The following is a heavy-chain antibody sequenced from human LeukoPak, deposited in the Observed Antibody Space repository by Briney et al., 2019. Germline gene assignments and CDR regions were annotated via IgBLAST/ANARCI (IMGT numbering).Heavy chain of an antibody. CDR2: IYYSGST. CDR1: GGSISSYY. V-gene: IGHV4-39*01. Sequence: SETLSLTCTVSGGSISSYYWGWIRQPPGKGLEWIGSIYYSGSTYYNPSLKSRVTISVDTSKNQFSLKLSSVTAADTAVYYCARQRPMSVGWFDPWGQGTLVTVSS. CDR3: ARQRPMSVGWFDP. J-gene: IGHJ5*02.